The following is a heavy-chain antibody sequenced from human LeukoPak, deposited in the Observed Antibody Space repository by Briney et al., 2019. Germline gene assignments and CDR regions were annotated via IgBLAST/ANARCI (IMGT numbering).Heavy chain of an antibody. CDR2: MSPSGTT. CDR1: GDSVSSGNYY. Sequence: SETLSLTCTVSGDSVSSGNYYLSWIRQPPGKGLDWITYMSPSGTTKYNPSLKSRVTTSVDTSRTQFSLRLSSVTAADTAVYYCARGQDDRSGTFDYWGQGILVTVSS. V-gene: IGHV4-61*01. CDR3: ARGQDDRSGTFDY. D-gene: IGHD3-22*01. J-gene: IGHJ4*02.